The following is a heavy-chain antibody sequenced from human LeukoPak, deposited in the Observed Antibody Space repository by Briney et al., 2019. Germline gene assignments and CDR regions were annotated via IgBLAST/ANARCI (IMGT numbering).Heavy chain of an antibody. D-gene: IGHD3-22*01. J-gene: IGHJ4*02. V-gene: IGHV3-48*03. CDR1: GFTFSSYE. CDR2: ISSNGSTI. CDR3: ARDYYDSSHFDY. Sequence: GGSLRLSCAASGFTFSSYEMNWVRQAPGKGLEWVSYISSNGSTIYYADSVKGRFTISRDNAKDSLYLQMNSLRAEDTAVYYCARDYYDSSHFDYWGQGTLVTVSS.